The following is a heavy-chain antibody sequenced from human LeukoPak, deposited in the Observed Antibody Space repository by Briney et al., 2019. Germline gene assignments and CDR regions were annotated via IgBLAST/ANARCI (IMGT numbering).Heavy chain of an antibody. CDR2: IDSSGGYM. CDR1: GFTFSSFA. CDR3: LRGDRRDY. V-gene: IGHV3-21*06. Sequence: GGSLRLSCAASGFTFSSFAMSWARQAPGKGLEWVSSIDSSGGYMFYADSVKGRFIISRDNAKDSLYLQMNSLRVEDTAVYYCLRGDRRDYWGQGTLVTVSS. J-gene: IGHJ4*02.